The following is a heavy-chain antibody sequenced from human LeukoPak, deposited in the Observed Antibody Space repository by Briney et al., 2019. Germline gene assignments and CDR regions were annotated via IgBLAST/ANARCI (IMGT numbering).Heavy chain of an antibody. Sequence: GGSLRLSCAASGFTFSSYAMSWVRQAPGKGLEWVSAISGSGGSTYYADSVKGRFTISRDNSKNTLYLQMNSQRAEDTAVYYCAKRGILTGYLDYWGQGTLVTVSS. CDR1: GFTFSSYA. J-gene: IGHJ4*02. D-gene: IGHD3-9*01. V-gene: IGHV3-23*01. CDR2: ISGSGGST. CDR3: AKRGILTGYLDY.